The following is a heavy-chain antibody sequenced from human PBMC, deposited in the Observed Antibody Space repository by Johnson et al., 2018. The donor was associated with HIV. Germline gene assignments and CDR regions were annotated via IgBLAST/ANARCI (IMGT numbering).Heavy chain of an antibody. CDR1: GFTFSDYS. D-gene: IGHD5-24*01. CDR3: AKDGDDGDGPDGTKGAFDI. Sequence: QVQLVESGGGLVKPGGSLRLSCAASGFTFSDYSMSWVRQAPGKGLEWVSYISSCGSTIYYADSVKGRFTISSDNATNSLYLQRNSLRAEDTAVYYCAKDGDDGDGPDGTKGAFDIWGQGTMVTVSS. V-gene: IGHV3-11*04. CDR2: ISSCGSTI. J-gene: IGHJ3*02.